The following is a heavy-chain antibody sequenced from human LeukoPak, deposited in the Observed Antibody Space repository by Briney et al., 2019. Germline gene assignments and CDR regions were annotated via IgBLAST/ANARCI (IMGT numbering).Heavy chain of an antibody. CDR3: AKDVGKWESLHFFDY. CDR1: GFTFSSYA. CDR2: ISGSGAST. Sequence: GGTLRLSCAASGFTFSSYAMSWVRQAPGKGLEWISGISGSGASTYYADSVTGRFTISRDNSRNTLYLQMNSLRGDDTAVYYCAKDVGKWESLHFFDYWGQGTLVTVSS. V-gene: IGHV3-23*01. D-gene: IGHD1-26*01. J-gene: IGHJ4*02.